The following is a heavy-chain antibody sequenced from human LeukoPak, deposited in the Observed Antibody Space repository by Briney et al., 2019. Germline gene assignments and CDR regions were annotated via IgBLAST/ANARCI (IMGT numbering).Heavy chain of an antibody. Sequence: PGGSLRLSCAASGFTFSSYSMNWVRQAPGKGLEWVSSISSSSSYTYYADSEKGGFTISRDNAKNSLYLQMNSLRAEDTAVYYCARDTGFGEFHLDYWGQGTLVTVSS. CDR3: ARDTGFGEFHLDY. J-gene: IGHJ4*02. D-gene: IGHD3-10*01. CDR2: ISSSSSYT. V-gene: IGHV3-21*01. CDR1: GFTFSSYS.